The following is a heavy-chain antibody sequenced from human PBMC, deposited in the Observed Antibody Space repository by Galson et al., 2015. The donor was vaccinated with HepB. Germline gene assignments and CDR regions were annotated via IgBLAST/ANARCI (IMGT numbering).Heavy chain of an antibody. CDR1: GFTFSSYG. Sequence: PRLSCAASGFTFSSYGMHWVRQAPGKGLEWVAVIWYDGSNKYYADSVKGRFTISRDNSKNTLYLQMNSLRAEDTAVYYCARGTDYFDYWGQGTLVTVSS. V-gene: IGHV3-33*08. D-gene: IGHD1/OR15-1a*01. CDR3: ARGTDYFDY. J-gene: IGHJ4*02. CDR2: IWYDGSNK.